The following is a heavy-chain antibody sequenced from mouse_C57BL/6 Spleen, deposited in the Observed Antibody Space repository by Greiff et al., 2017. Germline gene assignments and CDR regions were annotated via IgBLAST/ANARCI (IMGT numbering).Heavy chain of an antibody. V-gene: IGHV1-74*01. CDR1: GYTFTSYW. Sequence: VQLQQPGAELVKPGASVKVSCKASGYTFTSYWMHWVKQRPGQGLEWIGRIHPSDSDTNYNSKFKGKATLTVDKSSSTAYMQLSSLTSEDSAVYYCAIWGIYYGYDDYFDYWGQGTTLTVSS. D-gene: IGHD2-2*01. J-gene: IGHJ2*01. CDR3: AIWGIYYGYDDYFDY. CDR2: IHPSDSDT.